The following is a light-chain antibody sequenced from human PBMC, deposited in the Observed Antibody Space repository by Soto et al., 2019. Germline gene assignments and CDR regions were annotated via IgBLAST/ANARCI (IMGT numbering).Light chain of an antibody. J-gene: IGLJ2*01. CDR1: SSDVGSYNL. V-gene: IGLV2-23*02. CDR3: CSYAGSSTFVV. Sequence: QPVLTQPASVSGSPGQSTTISCIGTSSDVGSYNLVSWYQQHPGKAPKLMIYEVNKRPSGVSNRFSGSKSANTASLTISGLQAEDEADYFCCSYAGSSTFVVFGGGTKLTVL. CDR2: EVN.